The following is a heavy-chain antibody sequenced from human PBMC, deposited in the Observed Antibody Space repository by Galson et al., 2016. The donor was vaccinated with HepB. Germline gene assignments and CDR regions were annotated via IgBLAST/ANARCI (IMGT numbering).Heavy chain of an antibody. CDR3: ARDSVKTTIFGGYGIDV. Sequence: SLRLSCAASGFSFSSHNMHWVRQAPGKGLEWVAIIWYDGSEKYYSSSVKGRFTISRDNSGNTMHLQMNSLRVEDTAVYFCARDSVKTTIFGGYGIDVCGKGTTVTVAS. D-gene: IGHD3-3*01. V-gene: IGHV3-33*01. CDR1: GFSFSSHN. J-gene: IGHJ6*04. CDR2: IWYDGSEK.